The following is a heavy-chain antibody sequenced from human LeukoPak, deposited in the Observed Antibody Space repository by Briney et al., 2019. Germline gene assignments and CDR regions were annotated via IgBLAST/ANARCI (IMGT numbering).Heavy chain of an antibody. CDR3: AKGYSSSWYPRWDFDY. Sequence: SVKVSCKASGGTLSSYAISWVRQAPGQGLEWMGGIIPIFGTANYAQKFQGRVTITADESTSTAYMELSSLRSEDTAVYYCAKGYSSSWYPRWDFDYWGQGTLVTVSS. CDR1: GGTLSSYA. V-gene: IGHV1-69*01. D-gene: IGHD6-13*01. CDR2: IIPIFGTA. J-gene: IGHJ4*02.